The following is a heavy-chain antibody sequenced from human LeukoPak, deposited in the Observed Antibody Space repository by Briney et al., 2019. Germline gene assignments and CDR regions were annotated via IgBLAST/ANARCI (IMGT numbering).Heavy chain of an antibody. CDR2: IYHSGST. CDR1: GGSISSSNW. D-gene: IGHD3-22*01. V-gene: IGHV4-4*02. Sequence: SGTLSLTCAVSGGSISSSNWWSWVGQPPGKGLEWIGEIYHSGSTNYNPSLKSRVTISVDKSKNQFSLKLSSVTAADTAVYYCARVSYDSSGYNDYCGQGTLVTVSS. J-gene: IGHJ4*02. CDR3: ARVSYDSSGYNDY.